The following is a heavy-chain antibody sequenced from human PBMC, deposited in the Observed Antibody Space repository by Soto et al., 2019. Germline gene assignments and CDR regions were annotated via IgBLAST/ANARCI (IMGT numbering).Heavy chain of an antibody. J-gene: IGHJ6*02. CDR1: GFTFGDYA. Sequence: GGSLRLSCTASGFTFGDYAMSWVRQAPGKGLEWVGFIRSKAYGGTTEYAASVKGRFTISRDDFKSIAYLQMNSLKTEDTAVYYCTRDNTIFGVVRAYYYYYGMDVWGQGTTVTVSS. D-gene: IGHD3-3*01. CDR2: IRSKAYGGTT. V-gene: IGHV3-49*04. CDR3: TRDNTIFGVVRAYYYYYGMDV.